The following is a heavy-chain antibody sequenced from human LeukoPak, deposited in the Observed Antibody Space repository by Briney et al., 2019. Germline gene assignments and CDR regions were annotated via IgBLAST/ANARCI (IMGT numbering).Heavy chain of an antibody. CDR1: GGSISSGDYY. J-gene: IGHJ6*02. V-gene: IGHV4-30-4*01. CDR3: AREIVVRGVIDYYYYGMDV. CDR2: IYYSGST. Sequence: SETLSLTCTVSGGSISSGDYYWSWIRQPPGKGLEWIGYIYYSGSTYYNPSLKSRVTISVDTSKNQFSLKLSSVTAADTAVYYCAREIVVRGVIDYYYYGMDVWGQGTTVTVSS. D-gene: IGHD3-10*01.